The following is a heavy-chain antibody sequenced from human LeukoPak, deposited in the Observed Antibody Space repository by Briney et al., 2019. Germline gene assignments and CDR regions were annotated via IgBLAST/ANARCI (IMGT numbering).Heavy chain of an antibody. J-gene: IGHJ4*02. Sequence: PGGSLRLSCAASGFTFSSYWMSWVCQAPGKGLEWVANIKQDGSEKYYVDSVKGRFTISRDNAKNSLYLQMNSLRAEDTAVYYCARDPFKLWFGDPARGQGTLVTVSS. CDR2: IKQDGSEK. CDR3: ARDPFKLWFGDPA. V-gene: IGHV3-7*01. CDR1: GFTFSSYW. D-gene: IGHD3-10*01.